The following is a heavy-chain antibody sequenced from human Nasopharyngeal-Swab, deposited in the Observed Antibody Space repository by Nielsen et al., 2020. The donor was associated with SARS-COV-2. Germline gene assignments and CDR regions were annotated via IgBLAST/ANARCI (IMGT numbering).Heavy chain of an antibody. CDR1: GFTFDDYG. CDR3: ARRHWSIAVAGTGAFDI. V-gene: IGHV3-20*04. D-gene: IGHD6-19*01. CDR2: INWNGGST. Sequence: GESLKISCAASGFTFDDYGMSWVRQAPGKGLEWVSGINWNGGSTGYADSVKGRFTISRDNAKNSLYLQMNSLRAEDTALYYCARRHWSIAVAGTGAFDIWGQGTMVTVSS. J-gene: IGHJ3*02.